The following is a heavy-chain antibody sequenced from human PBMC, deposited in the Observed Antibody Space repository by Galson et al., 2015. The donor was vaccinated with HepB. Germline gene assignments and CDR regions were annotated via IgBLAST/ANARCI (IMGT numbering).Heavy chain of an antibody. D-gene: IGHD3-3*01. Sequence: ETLSLTCTVSGDSISSSSYFWGWIRLPPGTGLEWIASIYYSGSTYYNPSLKSRVTISVDTSKNQFSLKLSSVTAADTAVYYCARDLTYYDFWSGYPPYYYGMDVWGQGTTVTVSS. CDR3: ARDLTYYDFWSGYPPYYYGMDV. CDR1: GDSISSSSYF. CDR2: IYYSGST. V-gene: IGHV4-39*07. J-gene: IGHJ6*02.